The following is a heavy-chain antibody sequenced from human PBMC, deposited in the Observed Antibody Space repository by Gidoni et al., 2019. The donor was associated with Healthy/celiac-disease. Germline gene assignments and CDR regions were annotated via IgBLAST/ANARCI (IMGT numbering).Heavy chain of an antibody. Sequence: EVQLVESGGGLVQPGRSLRLSCAASGFTFDDYAMHWVRQAPGKGLEWVSGISWNSGSIGYADSVKGRFTISRDNAKNSLYLQMNSLRAEDTALYYCAKDKRPEEAAFDIWGQGTMVTVSS. CDR2: ISWNSGSI. CDR3: AKDKRPEEAAFDI. J-gene: IGHJ3*02. D-gene: IGHD2-2*01. CDR1: GFTFDDYA. V-gene: IGHV3-9*01.